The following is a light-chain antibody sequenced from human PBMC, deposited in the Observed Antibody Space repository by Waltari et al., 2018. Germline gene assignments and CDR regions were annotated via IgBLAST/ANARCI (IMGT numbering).Light chain of an antibody. V-gene: IGLV3-21*02. Sequence: SYVLTQPPSVSVAPGQTARITCGGNNIGSQRVHWYQQKSGQAPVMVVYDDSDRPSGIPERFSGSKSGTTATLTISGVEAGDEADYYCQVWDTNSDHLYVFGSGTKVTVL. CDR3: QVWDTNSDHLYV. CDR2: DDS. J-gene: IGLJ1*01. CDR1: NIGSQR.